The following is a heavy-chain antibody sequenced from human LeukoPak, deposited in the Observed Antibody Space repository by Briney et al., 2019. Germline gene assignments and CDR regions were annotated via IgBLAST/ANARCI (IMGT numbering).Heavy chain of an antibody. V-gene: IGHV4-39*07. CDR2: IYYSGST. CDR1: GGSISSSSYY. CDR3: ASRRKYGSGPINY. D-gene: IGHD3-10*01. J-gene: IGHJ4*02. Sequence: PSETLSLTCTVSGGSISSSSYYWGWIRQPPGKGLEWIGSIYYSGSTNYNPSLKSRVTISVDTSKNQFSLKLSSVTAADTAVYYCASRRKYGSGPINYWGQGTLVTVSS.